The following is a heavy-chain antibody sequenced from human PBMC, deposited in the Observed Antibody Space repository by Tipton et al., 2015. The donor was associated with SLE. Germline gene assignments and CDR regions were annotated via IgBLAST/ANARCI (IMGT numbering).Heavy chain of an antibody. V-gene: IGHV4-59*08. J-gene: IGHJ5*02. CDR2: IYYSGST. CDR3: ARTGYDFWSASNWFDP. Sequence: LRLSCTVSGGSISSYYWSWIRQPPGKGLEWIGYIYYSGSTNYNPSLKSRVTISVDASKKQFSLKLSSVTAADTAVYYCARTGYDFWSASNWFDPWGQGTRVTVSS. D-gene: IGHD3-3*01. CDR1: GGSISSYY.